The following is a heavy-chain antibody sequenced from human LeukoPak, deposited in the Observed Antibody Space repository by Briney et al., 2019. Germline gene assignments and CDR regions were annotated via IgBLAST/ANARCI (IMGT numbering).Heavy chain of an antibody. CDR2: ISNSGASI. D-gene: IGHD2-21*02. J-gene: IGHJ4*02. V-gene: IGHV3-11*01. Sequence: GGSLRLSCVASGFTFSDYFMSWIRQAPGKGLEWVSYISNSGASIYYADSVKGRFTISRDNAKNSLYLQMSSLRAEDTAVYYCARPAYCSSSCYYFFDHWGQGTLVTVSS. CDR3: ARPAYCSSSCYYFFDH. CDR1: GFTFSDYF.